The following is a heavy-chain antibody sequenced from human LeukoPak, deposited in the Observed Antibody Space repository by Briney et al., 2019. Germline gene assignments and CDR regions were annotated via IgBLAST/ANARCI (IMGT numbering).Heavy chain of an antibody. J-gene: IGHJ4*02. CDR3: AKDRRWLRHYFDY. V-gene: IGHV3-30*18. Sequence: GGSLRLSCAASGFTFSTYVTHWVRQAPGKGLEWVAVISYDGSNKYYADSVKGRFTISRDNSKNTLYLQMNSLRAEDTAVYYCAKDRRWLRHYFDYWGQGTLVTVSS. CDR1: GFTFSTYV. CDR2: ISYDGSNK. D-gene: IGHD5-12*01.